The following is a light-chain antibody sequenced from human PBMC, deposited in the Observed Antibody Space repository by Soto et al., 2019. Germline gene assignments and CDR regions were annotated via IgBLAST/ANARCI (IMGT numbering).Light chain of an antibody. Sequence: QSVLTQPPSASGSPGQSVTISCTGTSSEVGGYNYVSWYQQHPGKAPKLMIYEVSKRPSGVPDRFSGSKSGNTASLTVSGLQAEDEAEYYCTSYAGSNNYVYGTGTKVT. V-gene: IGLV2-8*01. CDR2: EVS. CDR3: TSYAGSNNYV. J-gene: IGLJ1*01. CDR1: SSEVGGYNY.